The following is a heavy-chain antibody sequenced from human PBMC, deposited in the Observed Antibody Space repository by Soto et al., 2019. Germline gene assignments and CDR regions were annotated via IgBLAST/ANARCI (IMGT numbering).Heavy chain of an antibody. CDR1: GYSFTSYG. CDR3: ARDNGFGESDV. CDR2: ISAYNGNT. Sequence: QVQLVQSGAEVKKPGASVKVSCKASGYSFTSYGISWVRQAPGQGLEWMGWISAYNGNTNYAQKLQGRVTITTDTSTRTANMELRSLRSDDTAVYYCARDNGFGESDVWGQGTTVTVSS. D-gene: IGHD3-10*01. V-gene: IGHV1-18*01. J-gene: IGHJ6*02.